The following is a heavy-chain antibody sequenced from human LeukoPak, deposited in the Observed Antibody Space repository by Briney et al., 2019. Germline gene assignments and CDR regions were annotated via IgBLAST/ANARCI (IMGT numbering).Heavy chain of an antibody. CDR1: GFSLSTSGVG. CDR3: AHTGTVVTGNWFDP. V-gene: IGHV2-5*02. J-gene: IGHJ5*02. CDR2: IYWDDDK. D-gene: IGHD4-23*01. Sequence: SGPTLVKPTQTLTLTCTFSGFSLSTSGVGVGWIRQPPGKALEWLALIYWDDDKRYSPSLKSRLTITKDTSKNQVVLTMTNMDPVDTATYYCAHTGTVVTGNWFDPWGQGTLVTVSS.